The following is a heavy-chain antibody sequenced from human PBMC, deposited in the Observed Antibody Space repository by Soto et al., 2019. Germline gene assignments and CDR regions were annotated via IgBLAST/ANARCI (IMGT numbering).Heavy chain of an antibody. CDR1: GFTFNDYY. CDR2: ISGSSTDT. CDR3: AGTTVTTVRY. D-gene: IGHD4-17*01. V-gene: IGHV3-11*05. J-gene: IGHJ4*02. Sequence: QVQLVESGGGLVKPGGSLRLSCAASGFTFNDYYMSWIRQAPGKGLEWVSYISGSSTDTNYADSVKGRFTISRDNAKNSRYLQMNSLKPEDTAVYYCAGTTVTTVRYWGQGSLVTVSS.